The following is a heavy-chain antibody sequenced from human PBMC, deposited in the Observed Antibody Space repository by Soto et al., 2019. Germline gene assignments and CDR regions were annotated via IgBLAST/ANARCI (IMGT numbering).Heavy chain of an antibody. D-gene: IGHD1-26*01. CDR1: GGTFSSYA. CDR2: FIPLLGSA. J-gene: IGHJ4*02. V-gene: IGHV1-69*01. Sequence: VQLVQSGAEVQKPGSSVKVSCKASGGTFSSYAVSWVRQAPGQGLEWMGGFIPLLGSANYAGKFQGRVTITAGESATIAFVELSNLRSEDXXVXXXXXGSTYSGEFDYWGQGTLVTVSS. CDR3: XXGSTYSGEFDY.